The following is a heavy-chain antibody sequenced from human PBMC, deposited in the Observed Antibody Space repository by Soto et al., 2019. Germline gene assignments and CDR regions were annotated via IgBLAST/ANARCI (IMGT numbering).Heavy chain of an antibody. V-gene: IGHV4-4*07. CDR1: GASISGFY. CDR2: IYATGTT. CDR3: VRDGTKTLRDWFDP. J-gene: IGHJ5*02. D-gene: IGHD1-1*01. Sequence: PSETLSLTCTVSGASISGFYWSWILKSAGKGLEWIGRIYATGTTDYNPSLKSRVMMSVDTSKKQFSLKLRSVTAADTAVYYCVRDGTKTLRDWFDPWGQGIPVAVSS.